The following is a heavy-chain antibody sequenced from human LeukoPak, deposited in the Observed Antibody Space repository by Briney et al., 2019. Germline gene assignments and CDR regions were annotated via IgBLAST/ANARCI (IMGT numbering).Heavy chain of an antibody. CDR1: GFTFGDYA. D-gene: IGHD3-10*01. CDR3: TREMVRGVCDY. CDR2: IRSTAYGGTT. J-gene: IGHJ4*02. Sequence: GGSLRLSCTASGFTFGDYAMSWVRQAPGKGLEWVGFIRSTAYGGTTEYAASVKGRFTISRDDSKSIAYLQMNSLKTEDTAVYYCTREMVRGVCDYWGQGTLVTVSS. V-gene: IGHV3-49*04.